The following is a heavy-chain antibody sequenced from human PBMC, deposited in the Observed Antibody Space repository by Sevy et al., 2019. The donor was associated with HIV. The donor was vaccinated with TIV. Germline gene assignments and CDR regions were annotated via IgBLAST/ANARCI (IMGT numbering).Heavy chain of an antibody. D-gene: IGHD1-26*01. Sequence: ASVKVSCKASGYTFTGYYMHWVRQAPGQGLEWMGRINPNSGGTNYAQKFQGRVTMTRDTSISTAYMELSRLRSDDTVVYYCASEDSGPTPPGYWGQGTLVTVSS. CDR1: GYTFTGYY. V-gene: IGHV1-2*05. J-gene: IGHJ4*02. CDR2: INPNSGGT. CDR3: ASEDSGPTPPGY.